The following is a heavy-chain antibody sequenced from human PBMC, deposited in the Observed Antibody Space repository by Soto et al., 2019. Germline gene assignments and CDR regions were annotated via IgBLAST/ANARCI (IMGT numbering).Heavy chain of an antibody. D-gene: IGHD6-13*01. CDR3: ARDHEITARLYYYYGMDV. CDR1: GYTFTSYG. CDR2: ISAYNGNT. J-gene: IGHJ6*02. V-gene: IGHV1-18*04. Sequence: GASVKVSCKASGYTFTSYGISWVRQAPGQGLEWMGWISAYNGNTNYAQKLQGRVTMTTDTSTSTAYMELRSLRSDDTAVYYCARDHEITARLYYYYGMDVWGQGTTVTVSS.